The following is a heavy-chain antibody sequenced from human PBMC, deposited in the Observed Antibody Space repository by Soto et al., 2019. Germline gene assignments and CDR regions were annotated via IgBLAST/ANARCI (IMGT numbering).Heavy chain of an antibody. CDR2: IFHSGNS. V-gene: IGHV4-31*03. D-gene: IGHD3-22*01. Sequence: QVQLQESGPGLVKPSQTLSLTCTVSGGSISSGGYYWSWIRQHPGKGLEWVAYIFHSGNSYYNPSIKSRLRISADTSKNQFSLKLRSGTAADTAVYYCARVLSSGYYVALWGQGTRVTVSS. CDR3: ARVLSSGYYVAL. J-gene: IGHJ5*02. CDR1: GGSISSGGYY.